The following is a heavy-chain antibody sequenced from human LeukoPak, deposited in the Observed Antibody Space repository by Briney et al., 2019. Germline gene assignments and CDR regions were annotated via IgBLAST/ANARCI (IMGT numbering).Heavy chain of an antibody. CDR2: IGGSGGST. CDR3: AKVVAAAGRGYYFDC. J-gene: IGHJ4*02. CDR1: GFTFSSYA. D-gene: IGHD6-13*01. V-gene: IGHV3-23*01. Sequence: GGSLRLSCAASGFTFSSYAMSWVRQAPGKGLEWVSAIGGSGGSTYYADSVKGRFTISRDNSKNTLYLQMNSLSAEATDVYYCAKVVAAAGRGYYFDCWGQGTLVTVSS.